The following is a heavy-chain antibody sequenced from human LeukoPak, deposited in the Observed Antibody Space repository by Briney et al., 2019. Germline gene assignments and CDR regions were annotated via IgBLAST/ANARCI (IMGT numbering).Heavy chain of an antibody. CDR3: AESKRRDGYNLDY. Sequence: GRSLRLSCAASGFTFDDYAIHWVRQAPGKGLEWVSGITWNSGSVGYADSEKGRFTISRKNARNSLYLQMNSLRAEDTAVYYCAESKRRDGYNLDYWGQGTLVTVSS. V-gene: IGHV3-9*01. CDR1: GFTFDDYA. D-gene: IGHD5-24*01. CDR2: ITWNSGSV. J-gene: IGHJ4*02.